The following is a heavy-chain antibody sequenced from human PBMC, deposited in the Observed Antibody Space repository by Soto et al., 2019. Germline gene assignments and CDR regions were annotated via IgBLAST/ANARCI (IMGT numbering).Heavy chain of an antibody. CDR2: ISSSSSYI. V-gene: IGHV3-21*01. J-gene: IGHJ5*02. D-gene: IGHD2-21*01. CDR1: GFTFSSYS. CDR3: ARDYSGQARNNWFDP. Sequence: GGSLRLSCAASGFTFSSYSMNWVRQAPGKGLEWVSSISSSSSYIYYADSVKGRFTISRDNAKNSLYLQMNSLRAEDTAVYYCARDYSGQARNNWFDPWGQGTLVTVS.